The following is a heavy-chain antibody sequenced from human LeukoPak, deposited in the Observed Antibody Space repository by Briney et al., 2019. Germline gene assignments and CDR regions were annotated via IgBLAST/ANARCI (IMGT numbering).Heavy chain of an antibody. V-gene: IGHV3-74*01. CDR3: ASSNVLRYFDWLGDMDV. CDR2: INSDGSST. Sequence: GGSLRLSCTASGFTFSSYSMNWVRQAPGKGLEWVSRINSDGSSTSYADSVKGRFTISRDNAKNTLYLQMNSLRAEDTAVYYCASSNVLRYFDWLGDMDVWGKGTTVTISS. CDR1: GFTFSSYS. D-gene: IGHD3-9*01. J-gene: IGHJ6*03.